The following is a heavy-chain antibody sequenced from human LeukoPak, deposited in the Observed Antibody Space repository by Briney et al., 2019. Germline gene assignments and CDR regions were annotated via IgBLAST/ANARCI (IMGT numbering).Heavy chain of an antibody. D-gene: IGHD6-19*01. CDR2: IYYSGST. CDR1: GGSISSYY. V-gene: IGHV4-59*12. CDR3: ARDSQAVAGRGLDY. J-gene: IGHJ4*02. Sequence: SETLSLTCTVSGGSISSYYWSWIRQPPGKGLEWIGSIYYSGSTYYNPSLKSRVTISVDTSKNQFSLKLSSVTAADTAVYYCARDSQAVAGRGLDYWGQGTLVTVSS.